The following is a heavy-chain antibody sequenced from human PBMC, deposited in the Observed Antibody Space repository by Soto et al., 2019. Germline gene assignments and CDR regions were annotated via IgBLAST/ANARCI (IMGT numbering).Heavy chain of an antibody. CDR2: MNPNSGNT. D-gene: IGHD3-16*02. Sequence: QVQLVQSGAEVKKPGASVKVSCKASGYTFTSYDINWVRQATGQGLEWMGWMNPNSGNTGYAQKFQGRVTMTRNTSISTAYMGLSSLRSEDTAVYYCARVRKSGYDYIWGSYRYSAFDYWGQGTLVTVSS. CDR1: GYTFTSYD. V-gene: IGHV1-8*01. CDR3: ARVRKSGYDYIWGSYRYSAFDY. J-gene: IGHJ4*02.